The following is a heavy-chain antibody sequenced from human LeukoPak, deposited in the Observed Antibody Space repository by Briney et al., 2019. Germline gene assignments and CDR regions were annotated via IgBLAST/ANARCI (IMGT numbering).Heavy chain of an antibody. D-gene: IGHD6-6*01. CDR1: GFTFDDYA. V-gene: IGHV3-9*01. Sequence: GRSLRLSCAASGFTFDDYAMHWVRQAPGKGLEWVSGISWNSGSIGYADSVKGRFTISRDNAKNSLYLQMNSLRAEDTALYYCAKDIGYSSSVIDYWAREPWSPSPQ. CDR3: AKDIGYSSSVIDY. J-gene: IGHJ4*02. CDR2: ISWNSGSI.